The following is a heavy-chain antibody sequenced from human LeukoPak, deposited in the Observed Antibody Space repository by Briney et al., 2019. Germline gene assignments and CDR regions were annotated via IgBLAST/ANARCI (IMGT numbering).Heavy chain of an antibody. CDR3: ARDQSVTNYYYGMDV. D-gene: IGHD4-17*01. V-gene: IGHV3-23*01. J-gene: IGHJ6*02. CDR2: VTSGGSP. Sequence: GGSLRLSCDASGFTFSSYGMNWVRQAPGEGLEWVSGVTSGGSPYYADSVQGRFTVSRDNTKNTLYVQMNSLRAEDTALYYCARDQSVTNYYYGMDVWGQGTTVTVSS. CDR1: GFTFSSYG.